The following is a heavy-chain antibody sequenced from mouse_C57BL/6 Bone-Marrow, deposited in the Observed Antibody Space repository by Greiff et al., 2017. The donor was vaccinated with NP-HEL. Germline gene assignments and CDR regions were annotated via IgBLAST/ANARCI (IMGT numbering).Heavy chain of an antibody. V-gene: IGHV5-4*03. Sequence: EVKLVESGGGLVKPGGSLKLSCAASGFTFSSYAMSWVRQTPEKRLAWVAPISAGGSYTYYPDNVQGRFTISRDNAKNNLYLQMSHLKSEPTAMYSCARAFGSSSFAYWGQGPLVTVSA. J-gene: IGHJ3*01. CDR2: ISAGGSYT. D-gene: IGHD1-1*01. CDR1: GFTFSSYA. CDR3: ARAFGSSSFAY.